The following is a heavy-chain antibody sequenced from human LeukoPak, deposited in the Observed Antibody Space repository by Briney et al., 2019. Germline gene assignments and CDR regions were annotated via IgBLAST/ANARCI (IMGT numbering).Heavy chain of an antibody. CDR2: IKEDGSEK. CDR3: ANLRLLGFDS. CDR1: GFTFSNYW. Sequence: GGSLRLSCAASGFTFSNYWMSWVRQAPGKGLEWVANIKEDGSEKDYVDSVNGRFTTSRDNAKNSLYRQMNSLRAEDTAVYYCANLRLLGFDSWGQGTLVTVSS. D-gene: IGHD2-21*02. J-gene: IGHJ4*02. V-gene: IGHV3-7*01.